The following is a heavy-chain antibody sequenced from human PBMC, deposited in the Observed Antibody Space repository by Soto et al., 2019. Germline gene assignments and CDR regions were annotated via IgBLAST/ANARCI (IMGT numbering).Heavy chain of an antibody. Sequence: ASVNVSCKASGYTFINYGISWVRQAPGQGLEWMGWISTYNGNTNYAQKLQGRVTMTTDTSTSTAYMELRSLRSDDTAVYYCARGVVPVAMGRLEGFYYFDYWGQGTLVTVSS. D-gene: IGHD2-2*01. CDR2: ISTYNGNT. CDR1: GYTFINYG. J-gene: IGHJ4*02. V-gene: IGHV1-18*01. CDR3: ARGVVPVAMGRLEGFYYFDY.